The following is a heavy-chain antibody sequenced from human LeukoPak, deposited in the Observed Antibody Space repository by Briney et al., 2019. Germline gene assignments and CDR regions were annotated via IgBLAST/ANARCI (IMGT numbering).Heavy chain of an antibody. J-gene: IGHJ4*02. CDR3: ARDGYYDILTGTDF. CDR2: IIPIFGTA. CDR1: GYTFTGYY. D-gene: IGHD3-9*01. Sequence: ASVKVSCKASGYTFTGYYMHWVRQAPGQGLEWMGGIIPIFGTANYAQNFQGRVTVTTDTSTSTVYIELGSLRSDDTAVYYCARDGYYDILTGTDFWGQGTLVTVSS. V-gene: IGHV1-2*02.